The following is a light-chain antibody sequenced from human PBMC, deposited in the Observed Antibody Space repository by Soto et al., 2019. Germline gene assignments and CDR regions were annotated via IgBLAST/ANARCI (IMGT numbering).Light chain of an antibody. CDR3: MQAIQFPWT. CDR1: QGLVHSDGNAY. V-gene: IGKV2-24*01. J-gene: IGKJ1*01. Sequence: DIVMTRNPLSSPVTLGQPATISCRSSQGLVHSDGNAYLSWLQQRPGQAPRLLIYKISNLFSGVPDRFSVSGAGTDFTLKISRLEADDVGVYYCMQAIQFPWTFGQVTKVDIK. CDR2: KIS.